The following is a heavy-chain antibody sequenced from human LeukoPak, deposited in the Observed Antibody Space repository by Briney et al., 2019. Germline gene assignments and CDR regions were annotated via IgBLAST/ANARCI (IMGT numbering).Heavy chain of an antibody. CDR1: GFPFSSTY. J-gene: IGHJ3*02. CDR3: ARGPYDSSGYYSDAFDI. V-gene: IGHV3-53*01. CDR2: FYSGGST. D-gene: IGHD3-22*01. Sequence: GGSLRLSCAASGFPFSSTYMSWVRQAPGKGLEWVSLFYSGGSTYYADSVKGRFTISRDNSKNTLYLQMNSLRAEDTAVYYCARGPYDSSGYYSDAFDIWGQGTMVTVSS.